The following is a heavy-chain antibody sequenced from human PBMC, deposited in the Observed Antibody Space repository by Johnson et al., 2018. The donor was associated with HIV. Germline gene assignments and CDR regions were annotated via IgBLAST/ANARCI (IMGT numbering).Heavy chain of an antibody. CDR2: ISYDGSNK. J-gene: IGHJ3*02. CDR3: AKPLQLEEGAFDI. D-gene: IGHD6-6*01. CDR1: GFTFSSYA. Sequence: QVQLVESGGGVVQPGRSLRLSCAASGFTFSSYAMHWVRQAPGKGLEWVAVISYDGSNKYYADSVTGRFTISRDNSKNTLYLQMNSLRAEDTAVYYCAKPLQLEEGAFDIWGQGTMVTVSS. V-gene: IGHV3-30*18.